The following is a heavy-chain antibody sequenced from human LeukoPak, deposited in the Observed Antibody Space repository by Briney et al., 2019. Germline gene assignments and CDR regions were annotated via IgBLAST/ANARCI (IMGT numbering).Heavy chain of an antibody. CDR3: ARDCLVRYDSSGYNYGMDV. J-gene: IGHJ6*02. V-gene: IGHV4-31*03. CDR2: IYHSGST. D-gene: IGHD3-22*01. Sequence: MTSETLSLTCTVSGDSISSGCYYWSWIRQFPGKGLEWIVYIYHSGSTYYNPSLKSRVTISVDTSKNQFSLKLSSVTAADTAVYYCARDCLVRYDSSGYNYGMDVWGQGTTVTVSS. CDR1: GDSISSGCYY.